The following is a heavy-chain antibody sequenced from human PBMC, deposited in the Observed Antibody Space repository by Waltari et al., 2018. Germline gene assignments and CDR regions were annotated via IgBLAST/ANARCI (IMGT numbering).Heavy chain of an antibody. CDR2: ITVSDDT. J-gene: IGHJ4*02. CDR3: AKPFYNWDDPLHS. CDR1: GIIFNNFA. Sequence: EVQLLEPGVGFVQPGGSLRLSCASYGIIFNNFAINWVRLAPGTGLDWVAAITVSDDTFYADSVMGRFTVSRDTSKNTVYLQMNGLRAEDTAIYYCAKPFYNWDDPLHSWGQGTLVAVSS. V-gene: IGHV3-23*01. D-gene: IGHD1-20*01.